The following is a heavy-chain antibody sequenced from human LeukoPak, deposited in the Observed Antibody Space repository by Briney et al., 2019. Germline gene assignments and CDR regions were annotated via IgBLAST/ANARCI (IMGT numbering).Heavy chain of an antibody. V-gene: IGHV3-15*01. Sequence: PGGPLRLSCAAFGFSFSKAWMSWVRQAPGKGLEWVGRIKSKSESGPTGYAAPVKGRFIISRDDSKNTLYLQMNSLKTEDTAVYYCTTDPTFDIWGQGTMVTVSS. CDR3: TTDPTFDI. CDR2: IKSKSESGPT. J-gene: IGHJ3*02. CDR1: GFSFSKAW.